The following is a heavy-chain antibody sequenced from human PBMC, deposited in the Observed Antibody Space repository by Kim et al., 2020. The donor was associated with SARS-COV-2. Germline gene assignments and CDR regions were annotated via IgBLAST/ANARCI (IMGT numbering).Heavy chain of an antibody. D-gene: IGHD1-7*01. J-gene: IGHJ3*02. CDR1: GFTFSGYG. Sequence: GGSLRLSCAASGFTFSGYGMHWVRQAPGKGLEWVAVIWNDGSNKNYADSVKGRFTISRDNSENTLYLQINSLRAEDTAVYYCVRDGITGTTEAFYIWGQGTMVTVSS. CDR3: VRDGITGTTEAFYI. V-gene: IGHV3-33*01. CDR2: IWNDGSNK.